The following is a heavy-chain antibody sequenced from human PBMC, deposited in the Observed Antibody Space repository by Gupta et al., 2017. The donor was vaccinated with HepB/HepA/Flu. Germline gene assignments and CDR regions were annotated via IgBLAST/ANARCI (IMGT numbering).Heavy chain of an antibody. Sequence: QVQLVESGGGVVQPGRSLRLSCAASGFTFSSYGMHWVRQAPSKGREWVAVISYDVSNKYYSDSVKGRFTISRDNSKNTLYLQMNSLRAEDTAVYYCAKGLVDTAMAYYYYYMDVWGKGTTVTVSS. D-gene: IGHD5-18*01. V-gene: IGHV3-30*18. CDR2: ISYDVSNK. CDR3: AKGLVDTAMAYYYYYMDV. J-gene: IGHJ6*03. CDR1: GFTFSSYG.